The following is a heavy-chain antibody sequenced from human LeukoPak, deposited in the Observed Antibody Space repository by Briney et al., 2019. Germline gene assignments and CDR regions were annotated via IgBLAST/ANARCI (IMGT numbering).Heavy chain of an antibody. CDR2: INSDESIT. Sequence: PGGSLRLSCAPSGFTFSSSWMYWVRQAPGKGLVWVSRINSDESITTYADSVKGRFTISRDNAKNTLYLQMNSLRAEDTAVYYCARGLVPGFLDYWGQGTPVTVSS. CDR3: ARGLVPGFLDY. CDR1: GFTFSSSW. V-gene: IGHV3-74*01. J-gene: IGHJ4*02. D-gene: IGHD4-11*01.